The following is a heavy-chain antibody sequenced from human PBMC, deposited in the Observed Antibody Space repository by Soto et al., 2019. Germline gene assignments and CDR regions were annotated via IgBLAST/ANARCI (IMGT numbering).Heavy chain of an antibody. Sequence: HPGGSLRLSCAASGFTFTNYIMAWVRQAPGKGLQWVSTITAGGGSTYYAESVKGRFTISRDSSQNKVFLHMNSLRSEDTALYYCAKGSSSWYYFDSWGQGTPVTVSS. D-gene: IGHD6-13*01. V-gene: IGHV3-23*01. CDR3: AKGSSSWYYFDS. J-gene: IGHJ4*02. CDR2: ITAGGGST. CDR1: GFTFTNYI.